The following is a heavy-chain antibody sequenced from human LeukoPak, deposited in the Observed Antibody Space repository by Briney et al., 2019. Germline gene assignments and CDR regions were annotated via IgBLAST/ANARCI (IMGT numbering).Heavy chain of an antibody. Sequence: GGSLRLSCAASGFTFDDYAMHWVRQAPGKGLEWVSGISWNSGSIGYADSVKGRFTISRDNAKNSLYLQMNSLRAEDTAVYYCTKDSFASGWNPPNQNNYFDHWGQGILVAVSS. CDR1: GFTFDDYA. J-gene: IGHJ4*02. CDR3: TKDSFASGWNPPNQNNYFDH. CDR2: ISWNSGSI. V-gene: IGHV3-9*01. D-gene: IGHD6-25*01.